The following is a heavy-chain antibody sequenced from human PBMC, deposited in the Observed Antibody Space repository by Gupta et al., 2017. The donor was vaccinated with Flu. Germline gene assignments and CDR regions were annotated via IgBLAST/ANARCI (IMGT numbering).Heavy chain of an antibody. CDR3: AKLPATVTHLIFDY. Sequence: GSGGSTYYADSVKGRFTISRDNSKNTLYLQMNSLRTEDTAVYYCAKLPATVTHLIFDYWGQGTLVTVSS. J-gene: IGHJ4*02. CDR2: GSGGST. V-gene: IGHV3-23*01. D-gene: IGHD4-17*01.